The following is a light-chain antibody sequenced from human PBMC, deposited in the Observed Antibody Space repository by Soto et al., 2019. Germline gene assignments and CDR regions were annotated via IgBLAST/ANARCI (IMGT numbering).Light chain of an antibody. J-gene: IGKJ1*01. Sequence: EIVLTQSPGTMSLSPGERVTLSCRASQTVTRNYVAWYQQKPGQAPRLLLYGASISATGIPDRFSGSGSGTDFTLTISRLEPEDFAVYYCQQYYTSPRTFGQGTKVDIK. CDR3: QQYYTSPRT. V-gene: IGKV3-20*01. CDR1: QTVTRNY. CDR2: GAS.